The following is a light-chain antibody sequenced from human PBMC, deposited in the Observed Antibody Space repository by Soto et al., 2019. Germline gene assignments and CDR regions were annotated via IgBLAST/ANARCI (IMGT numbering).Light chain of an antibody. V-gene: IGKV1-39*01. CDR1: QSISSY. CDR2: AAS. J-gene: IGKJ3*01. Sequence: DIKMTQSPSSLSASVGARVTITCRASQSISSYLNWYQQKPGKAPKLLIYAASSLQSGVTSRFSGSGSGTDFTLTSSSLQPEDFATYYYQQSYSTPRVTFGPGTKVD. CDR3: QQSYSTPRVT.